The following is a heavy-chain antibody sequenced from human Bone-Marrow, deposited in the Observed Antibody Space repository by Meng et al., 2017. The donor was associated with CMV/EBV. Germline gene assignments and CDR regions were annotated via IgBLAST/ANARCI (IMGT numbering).Heavy chain of an antibody. CDR1: GFTFTNYL. Sequence: LKISCAVSGFTFTNYLMTWVRQAPGKGLEWVGFIKSKAYGGTTEYAASVKGRFTISRDDSKSLAYLQMNSLKTEDTAVYYCTRVASTGPCDYWGQGTMVTVSS. D-gene: IGHD3-9*01. V-gene: IGHV3-49*04. CDR2: IKSKAYGGTT. CDR3: TRVASTGPCDY. J-gene: IGHJ4*02.